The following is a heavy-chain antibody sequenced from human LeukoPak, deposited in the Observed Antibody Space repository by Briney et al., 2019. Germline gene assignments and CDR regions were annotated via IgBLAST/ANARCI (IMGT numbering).Heavy chain of an antibody. CDR2: IIWNGEST. V-gene: IGHV3-43*02. D-gene: IGHD3-10*01. J-gene: IGHJ1*01. Sequence: PGGSLRLSCAASGFKFDDYAMHWVRQAPGKGLEWVALIIWNGESTFYADSVKGRFTISRDNSENSLYLQMNSLRPEDTALYYCAKGRGKYYHHWGQGTLVTVSS. CDR1: GFKFDDYA. CDR3: AKGRGKYYHH.